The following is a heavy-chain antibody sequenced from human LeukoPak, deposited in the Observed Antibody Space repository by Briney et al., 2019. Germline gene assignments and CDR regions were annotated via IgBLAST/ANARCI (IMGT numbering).Heavy chain of an antibody. CDR2: INHSGST. V-gene: IGHV4-34*01. CDR1: GGSFSGYY. D-gene: IGHD6-19*01. Sequence: PSETLSLTCAVYGGSFSGYYWSWIRQPPGKGLEWIGEINHSGSTNYNPSLKSRVTISVDTSQNQFSLKLSSVTAADTAVYYCARGGRGGYSSGWSRAFDIWGQGTMVTVSS. CDR3: ARGGRGGYSSGWSRAFDI. J-gene: IGHJ3*02.